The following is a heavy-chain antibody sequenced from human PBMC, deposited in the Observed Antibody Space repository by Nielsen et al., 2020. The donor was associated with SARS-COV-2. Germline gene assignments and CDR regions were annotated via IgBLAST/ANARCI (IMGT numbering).Heavy chain of an antibody. CDR3: ARDSAGPYYYYYYGMDV. V-gene: IGHV3-20*04. CDR2: INWNGGST. D-gene: IGHD6-19*01. CDR1: GFTFDDYG. Sequence: GGSLRLSCAASGFTFDDYGMSWVRQAPGKGLEWVSGINWNGGSTGYADSVKGRFTISRDNAKNSLYLQMNSLRAEDTAEYYCARDSAGPYYYYYYGMDVWGQGTTVTVSS. J-gene: IGHJ6*02.